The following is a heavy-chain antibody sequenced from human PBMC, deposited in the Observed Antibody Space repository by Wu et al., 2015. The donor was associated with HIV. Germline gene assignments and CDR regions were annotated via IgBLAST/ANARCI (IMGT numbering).Heavy chain of an antibody. J-gene: IGHJ5*02. CDR2: IRPDSGAT. Sequence: QLVQSGAEVTKPGASVSVSCQTSGYTFTDHYIHWVRQAPGQGLEWMGWIRPDSGATNYAEKFQDRVTMTRDASISTAYMQLNRLRSDDTAVYYCARDPGNWGVNWFDPWGQGTLVTVSS. V-gene: IGHV1-2*02. D-gene: IGHD3-16*01. CDR3: ARDPGNWGVNWFDP. CDR1: GYTFTDHY.